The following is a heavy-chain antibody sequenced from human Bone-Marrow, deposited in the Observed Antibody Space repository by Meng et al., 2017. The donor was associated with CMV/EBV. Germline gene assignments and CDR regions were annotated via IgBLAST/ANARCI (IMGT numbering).Heavy chain of an antibody. CDR1: GYTFTTYD. CDR2: MNPNSGNT. V-gene: IGHV1-8*01. J-gene: IGHJ6*01. Sequence: ASVKVSCKASGYTFTTYDINWVRQATGQGLEWMGWMNPNSGNTGYAQKVQGRVTLTRVTSISTAYMELSSLTSDDTDVYYCARTRIEVESGERKIKYYNYGMDVWGQGTTVTVSS. D-gene: IGHD2-15*01. CDR3: ARTRIEVESGERKIKYYNYGMDV.